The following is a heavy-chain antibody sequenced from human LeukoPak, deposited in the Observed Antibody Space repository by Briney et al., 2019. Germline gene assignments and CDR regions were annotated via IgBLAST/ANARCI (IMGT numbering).Heavy chain of an antibody. CDR3: ARDPDYRGSQPHGHFDY. CDR2: IKRDGSDI. V-gene: IGHV3-7*01. CDR1: RFTFSDYW. Sequence: GGSLRLSCAASRFTFSDYWMSWVRQAPGKGLEWVAYIKRDGSDIYYVDSVKGRFIISRDNAKNSLYLQMNSLRAEDTAVYYCARDPDYRGSQPHGHFDYWGQGTLVTVSS. D-gene: IGHD3-16*01. J-gene: IGHJ4*02.